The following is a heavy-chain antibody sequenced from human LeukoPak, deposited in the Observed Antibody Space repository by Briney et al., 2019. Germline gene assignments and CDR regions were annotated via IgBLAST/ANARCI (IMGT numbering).Heavy chain of an antibody. CDR1: GYTFTNHG. J-gene: IGHJ1*01. CDR2: IIPMFGKA. Sequence: VASVRVSCKTSGYTFTNHGISWVRQAPGHGLEWMGRIIPMFGKAIYAEKFQGRVTITADESTSTVYMEIRSLESEDTAVYYCARGERWLTNAEYFQLWGQGTLVTVSS. D-gene: IGHD5-24*01. V-gene: IGHV1-69*13. CDR3: ARGERWLTNAEYFQL.